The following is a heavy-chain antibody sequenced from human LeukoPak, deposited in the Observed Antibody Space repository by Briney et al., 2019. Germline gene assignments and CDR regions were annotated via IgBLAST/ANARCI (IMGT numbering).Heavy chain of an antibody. D-gene: IGHD3-10*01. CDR3: ARVEGFGPPGY. Sequence: SETLSLTCAVYGGSFSGYYWSWIRQPPGKGLEWIGEINHSGSTNYNPSLKSRVTISVDTSKNQFSLKLSSVTAADTAVYYCARVEGFGPPGYWGQGTLVTVSS. V-gene: IGHV4-34*09. J-gene: IGHJ4*02. CDR1: GGSFSGYY. CDR2: INHSGST.